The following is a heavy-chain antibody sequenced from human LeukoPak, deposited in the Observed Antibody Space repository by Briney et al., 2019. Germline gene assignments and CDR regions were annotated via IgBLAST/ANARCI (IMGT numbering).Heavy chain of an antibody. CDR1: GYTFTSYD. D-gene: IGHD2-15*01. CDR3: ARSLDCSGGSCYFLNYYYYGMDV. J-gene: IGHJ6*02. V-gene: IGHV1-8*01. CDR2: MNPNSGNT. Sequence: ASVKVSCKASGYTFTSYDINWVRQATGQGLEWMGWMNPNSGNTGYAQKFQGRVTMTRNTSISTAYMELSSLRSEDTAVYYCARSLDCSGGSCYFLNYYYYGMDVWGQGTTVTSP.